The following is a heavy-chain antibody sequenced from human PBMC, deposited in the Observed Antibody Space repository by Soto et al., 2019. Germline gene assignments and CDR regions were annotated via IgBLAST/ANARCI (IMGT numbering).Heavy chain of an antibody. J-gene: IGHJ5*02. CDR2: ISAYDGKT. Sequence: AAAVNVSCKTSGYTFNTYGINWVRQAPGQGLELMGWISAYDGKTTYAEKFQGRVTLTTDTSTSTAYMELRSLRSDDTAIYYCARDPHEFWTSYWFDPWGQGTPVTVSS. D-gene: IGHD3-3*01. CDR1: GYTFNTYG. V-gene: IGHV1-18*01. CDR3: ARDPHEFWTSYWFDP.